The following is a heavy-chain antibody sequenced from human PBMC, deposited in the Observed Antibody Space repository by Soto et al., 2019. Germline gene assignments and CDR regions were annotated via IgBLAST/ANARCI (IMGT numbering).Heavy chain of an antibody. CDR1: GYTFTSYG. CDR2: ISAYNGNT. V-gene: IGHV1-18*01. CDR3: ARVLGLGRPGRGRGNWFDP. J-gene: IGHJ5*02. D-gene: IGHD6-6*01. Sequence: ASVKVSCKASGYTFTSYGISWVRQAPGQGLEWMGWISAYNGNTNYAQKLQGRVTMTTDTSTSTAYMELRSLRSDDTAVYYCARVLGLGRPGRGRGNWFDPWGQGTLVTVSS.